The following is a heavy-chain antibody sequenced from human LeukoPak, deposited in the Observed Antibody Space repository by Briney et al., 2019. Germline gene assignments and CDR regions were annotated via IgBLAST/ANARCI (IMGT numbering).Heavy chain of an antibody. CDR3: ARVNYGGNSFSDY. J-gene: IGHJ4*02. CDR1: GFTFSSYW. V-gene: IGHV3-74*01. CDR2: INSDGTST. Sequence: PGGSLRLSCAASGFTFSSYWMHWVRQAPGKGLVWVSRINSDGTSTNYADSVMGRFTISRDNAKNTLYLQMNTLRAEDTAVYYCARVNYGGNSFSDYWGQGTLVTVSS. D-gene: IGHD4-23*01.